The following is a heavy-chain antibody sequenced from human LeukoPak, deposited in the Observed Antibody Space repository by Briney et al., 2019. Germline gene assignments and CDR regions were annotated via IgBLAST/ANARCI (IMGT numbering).Heavy chain of an antibody. CDR1: GGSISGSSDH. D-gene: IGHD2-8*02. CDR3: ARRWALPGGRFDP. J-gene: IGHJ5*02. Sequence: SETLSLTCTVSGGSISGSSDHWGWIRQPPGKGLEWIGTIYYSGSTYYNPSLKSRVTISVDTSKNQFSLKLSSVTAADTAVYYCARRWALPGGRFDPWGQGTLVTVSS. CDR2: IYYSGST. V-gene: IGHV4-39*01.